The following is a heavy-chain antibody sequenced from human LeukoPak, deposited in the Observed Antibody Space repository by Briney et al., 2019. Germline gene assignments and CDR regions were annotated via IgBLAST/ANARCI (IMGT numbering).Heavy chain of an antibody. J-gene: IGHJ4*02. CDR3: ASLGYCSGGTCLRPDY. CDR2: ISSSGSTI. V-gene: IGHV3-48*03. D-gene: IGHD2-15*01. CDR1: GFTFSSYE. Sequence: GGSLRLSCAASGFTFSSYEMNWVRQAPGNGLEWVSYISSSGSTIYYADSVKGRFTISRDNAKNSLYLQMNSLRAEDTAVYYCASLGYCSGGTCLRPDYWGQGTLVTVSS.